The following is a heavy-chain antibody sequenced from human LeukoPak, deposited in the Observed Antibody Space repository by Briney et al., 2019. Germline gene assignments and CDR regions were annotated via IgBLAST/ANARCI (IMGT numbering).Heavy chain of an antibody. V-gene: IGHV4-61*02. CDR1: GDSISSGRYY. Sequence: SETLSLTCTVSGDSISSGRYYWSWIRQPAGKGLEWIGRIHSSGGTEYYPSLKRRVTISVDTAKNQFSLKLTSVTAADTAVYYCAREGASWGFTWGQGTLVTVSS. CDR2: IHSSGGT. CDR3: AREGASWGFT. J-gene: IGHJ5*02. D-gene: IGHD2-2*01.